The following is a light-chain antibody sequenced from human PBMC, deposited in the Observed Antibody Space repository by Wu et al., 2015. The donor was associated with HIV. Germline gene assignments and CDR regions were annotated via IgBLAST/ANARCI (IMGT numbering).Light chain of an antibody. Sequence: DIQLTQSPSFLSASVGDRVTITCRASQGISSFLAWYQQKPGKAPKLLIYAAFTLQSGVPSRFSGSGSGTQFTLTISSLQPEDFATYYCQKYNTAPWTFGQGTKVEMK. CDR1: QGISSF. V-gene: IGKV1-9*01. J-gene: IGKJ1*01. CDR2: AAF. CDR3: QKYNTAPWT.